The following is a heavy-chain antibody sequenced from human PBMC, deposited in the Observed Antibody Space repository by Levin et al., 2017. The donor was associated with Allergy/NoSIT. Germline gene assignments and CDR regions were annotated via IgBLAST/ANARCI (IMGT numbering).Heavy chain of an antibody. CDR3: AKGRGYCSGGSCYSDY. CDR2: ISGSDGST. V-gene: IGHV3-23*01. J-gene: IGHJ4*02. D-gene: IGHD2-15*01. Sequence: PGGSLRLSCAASGFTFSAYAMSWVRQAPGKGLEWVSTISGSDGSTYYADSVKGRFTISRDISKSTLYLQMNSLRAEDTAVYYCAKGRGYCSGGSCYSDYWGQGTLVTVSS. CDR1: GFTFSAYA.